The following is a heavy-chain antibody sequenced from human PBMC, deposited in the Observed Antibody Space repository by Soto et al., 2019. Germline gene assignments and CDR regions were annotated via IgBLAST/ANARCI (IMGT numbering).Heavy chain of an antibody. J-gene: IGHJ4*02. V-gene: IGHV3-23*01. CDR3: AKDLMDYYDSSGSGYFDY. CDR2: ISGSGGST. D-gene: IGHD3-22*01. Sequence: GSLRLSCAASGLTFSSYAMSWVRQAPGKGLEWVSAISGSGGSTYYADSVKGRFTISRDNSKNTLYLQMNSLRAEDTAVYYCAKDLMDYYDSSGSGYFDYWGQGTLVTVSS. CDR1: GLTFSSYA.